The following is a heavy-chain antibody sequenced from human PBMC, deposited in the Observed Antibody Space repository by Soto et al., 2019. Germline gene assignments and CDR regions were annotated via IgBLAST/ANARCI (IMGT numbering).Heavy chain of an antibody. CDR3: ARVGICFRPRGDY. Sequence: ASVKVSCKASGYTFTSYAMNWVRRAPGQRLEWMGWINDGNGNTKYSQKFQGRVTITRDTSASTAYMELSSLRSEDTAVYYGARVGICFRPRGDYWGQGNLVPVSS. CDR2: INDGNGNT. D-gene: IGHD3-16*01. V-gene: IGHV1-3*01. CDR1: GYTFTSYA. J-gene: IGHJ4*02.